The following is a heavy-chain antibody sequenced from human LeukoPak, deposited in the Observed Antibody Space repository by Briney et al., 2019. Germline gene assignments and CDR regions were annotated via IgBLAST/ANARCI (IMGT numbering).Heavy chain of an antibody. CDR1: GFTFSSYA. CDR2: ISYDGSNK. CDR3: ARDLVVTASYYYYYGMDV. J-gene: IGHJ6*02. Sequence: PGGSLRLSCAASGFTFSSYAMHWVRQAPGKGLEWVAVISYDGSNKYYADSVKGRFTISRDNSKITLYLQMNSLRAEDTAVYYCARDLVVTASYYYYYGMDVWGQGTTVTVSS. V-gene: IGHV3-30-3*01. D-gene: IGHD2-21*02.